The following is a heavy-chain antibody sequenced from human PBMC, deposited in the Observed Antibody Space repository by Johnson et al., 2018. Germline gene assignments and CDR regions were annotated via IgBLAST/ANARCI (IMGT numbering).Heavy chain of an antibody. CDR2: ISYDGSNN. CDR3: AKARVVAATHYYYYYGMDV. J-gene: IGHJ6*02. V-gene: IGHV3-30*18. D-gene: IGHD2-15*01. Sequence: QVQLQESGGGVVQPGRSLRLSCAASGFTFSTYGMHWVRQAPGKGLEWVAVISYDGSNNYYADSVKGRFTISRDNSKNTLYLQMDSLRAEDTAVYYCAKARVVAATHYYYYYGMDVWGLGTTVTVSS. CDR1: GFTFSTYG.